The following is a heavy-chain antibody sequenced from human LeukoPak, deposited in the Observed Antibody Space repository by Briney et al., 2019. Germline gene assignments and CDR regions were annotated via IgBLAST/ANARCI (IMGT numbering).Heavy chain of an antibody. CDR3: AKDRASGSGSYSYRGFDY. CDR2: ISGSGDYT. V-gene: IGHV3-23*01. D-gene: IGHD6-19*01. J-gene: IGHJ4*02. CDR1: GFSVSVNY. Sequence: GGSLRLSCAASGFSVSVNYMSWVRQAPGKGLEWVSAISGSGDYTKYADSVKGRFTISRDNSKNTLYLQMNSLRAEDTAVYYCAKDRASGSGSYSYRGFDYWGQATLVTVSS.